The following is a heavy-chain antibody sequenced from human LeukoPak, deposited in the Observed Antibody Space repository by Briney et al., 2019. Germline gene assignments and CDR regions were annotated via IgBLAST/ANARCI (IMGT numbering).Heavy chain of an antibody. CDR1: GYTFTGHY. Sequence: ASVKVSCKASGYTFTGHYMHWVRQAPGQGLEWMGWINPNSGGTYYAQKFQGRVTMTRDTSISTAYMELSRLRSDDTAVYYCARALPLNYYGSGSYDYWGQGTLVTVSS. CDR2: INPNSGGT. J-gene: IGHJ4*02. V-gene: IGHV1-2*02. CDR3: ARALPLNYYGSGSYDY. D-gene: IGHD3-10*01.